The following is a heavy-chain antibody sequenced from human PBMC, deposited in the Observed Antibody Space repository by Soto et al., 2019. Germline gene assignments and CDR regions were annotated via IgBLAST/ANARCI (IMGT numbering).Heavy chain of an antibody. CDR1: GFTFSSYA. Sequence: LRLSCAASGFTFSSYAMHWVRQAPGKGLEWVAVISYDGSNKYYADSVKGRFTIPRDNSKNTLYLQMNSLRAEDTAVYYCARSSYGDYGDAFDIWGQGTMVTVSS. J-gene: IGHJ3*02. D-gene: IGHD4-17*01. CDR3: ARSSYGDYGDAFDI. CDR2: ISYDGSNK. V-gene: IGHV3-30-3*01.